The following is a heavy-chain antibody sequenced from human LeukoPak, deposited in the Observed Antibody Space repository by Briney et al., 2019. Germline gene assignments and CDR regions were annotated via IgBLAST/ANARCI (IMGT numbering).Heavy chain of an antibody. J-gene: IGHJ4*02. CDR2: IYPGDSDT. CDR3: ARHGRGVGIQLWSQGVAY. CDR1: GYSFTRSW. V-gene: IGHV5-51*01. D-gene: IGHD5-18*01. Sequence: GESLKISCKGSGYSFTRSWIGWVRQMPGKGLEWMGIIYPGDSDTRYSPSFQGQVTMSVDKSISTAYLQWRTLKASDTAMYYCARHGRGVGIQLWSQGVAYWGQGTLVTVSS.